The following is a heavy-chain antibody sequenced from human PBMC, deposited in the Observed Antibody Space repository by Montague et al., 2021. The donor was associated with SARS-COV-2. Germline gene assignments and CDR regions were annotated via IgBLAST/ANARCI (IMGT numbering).Heavy chain of an antibody. J-gene: IGHJ4*02. Sequence: SETLSLTCGVYGGSFGDDHWSWIRQPSGKGLEWIGDIKQSGSTNYNPSLKGRVTISVDTSKNQFSLKLTSVTAADTAVYSCARGHLSVSMIVVVFTSASYYFDYWGQGAQVTVSS. D-gene: IGHD3-22*01. CDR1: GGSFGDDH. V-gene: IGHV4-34*01. CDR2: IKQSGST. CDR3: ARGHLSVSMIVVVFTSASYYFDY.